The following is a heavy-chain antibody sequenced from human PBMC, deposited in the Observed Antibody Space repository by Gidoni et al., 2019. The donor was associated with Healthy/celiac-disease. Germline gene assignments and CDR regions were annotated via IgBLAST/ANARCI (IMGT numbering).Heavy chain of an antibody. J-gene: IGHJ3*02. CDR2: IRRKANSYAT. Sequence: EVQLVESGGGLVRPGGSLKLSCAASGFTFSGSAMHWVRQASGKGLEWVGRIRRKANSYATAYAASVKGRFTISRDDSKNTAYLQMNSLKTEDTAVYYCTRFPIEYSSSYDAFDIWGQGTMVTVSS. V-gene: IGHV3-73*02. D-gene: IGHD6-6*01. CDR1: GFTFSGSA. CDR3: TRFPIEYSSSYDAFDI.